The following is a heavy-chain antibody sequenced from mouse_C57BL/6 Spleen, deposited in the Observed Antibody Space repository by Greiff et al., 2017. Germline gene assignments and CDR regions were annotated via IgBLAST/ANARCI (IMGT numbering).Heavy chain of an antibody. J-gene: IGHJ1*03. Sequence: EVHLVESEGGLVQPGSSMKLSCTASGFTFSDYYMAWVRQVPEKGLEWVANINYDGSSTYYLDSLKSRFIISRDNAKHILYLQMSSLKSEDTATYYCAREGLYGSSYGYWYFDVWGTGTTVTVSS. V-gene: IGHV5-16*01. CDR2: INYDGSST. D-gene: IGHD1-1*01. CDR3: AREGLYGSSYGYWYFDV. CDR1: GFTFSDYY.